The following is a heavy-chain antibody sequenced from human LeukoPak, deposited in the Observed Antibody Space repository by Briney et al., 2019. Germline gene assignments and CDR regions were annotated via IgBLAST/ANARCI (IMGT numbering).Heavy chain of an antibody. CDR3: ARPSEDMVRGVNFDY. CDR2: IKQDGSEK. CDR1: GFTFSSYW. J-gene: IGHJ4*02. Sequence: TGGSLRLSCAASGFTFSSYWMSWVRQAPGKGLEWVANIKQDGSEKYYVDSVKGRFTISRDNAKNSLYLQMNSLRAEDTAVYYCARPSEDMVRGVNFDYWGQGTLVTVSS. D-gene: IGHD3-10*01. V-gene: IGHV3-7*01.